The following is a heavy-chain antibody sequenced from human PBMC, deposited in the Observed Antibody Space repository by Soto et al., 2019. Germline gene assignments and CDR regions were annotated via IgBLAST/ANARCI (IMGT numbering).Heavy chain of an antibody. Sequence: GASVKVSCKASGYTFTSYAIHWVRQAPGQRLEWMGWINADSGQTKFSEMFQGRVTITRDTSASTVYMELSSLRSEDTAVYYCARAFPYFDDSSAYPPFNYWGRGTLVTVP. CDR2: INADSGQT. CDR3: ARAFPYFDDSSAYPPFNY. V-gene: IGHV1-3*01. J-gene: IGHJ4*02. CDR1: GYTFTSYA. D-gene: IGHD3-22*01.